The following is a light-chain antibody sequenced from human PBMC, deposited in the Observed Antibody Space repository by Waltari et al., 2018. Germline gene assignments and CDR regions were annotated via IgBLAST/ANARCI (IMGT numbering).Light chain of an antibody. CDR2: EVS. CDR3: SSYATNNHV. J-gene: IGLJ1*01. V-gene: IGLV2-8*01. CDR1: SSAIGPSNY. Sequence: QSALTQPPSASGSPGQSVTIPCPGTSSAIGPSNYVSWYQHHPGKAPKLMIYEVSKRPSGVPDRFSGSKSGNTASLTVSGLQAEDEADYYCSSYATNNHVFGTGTKVTVL.